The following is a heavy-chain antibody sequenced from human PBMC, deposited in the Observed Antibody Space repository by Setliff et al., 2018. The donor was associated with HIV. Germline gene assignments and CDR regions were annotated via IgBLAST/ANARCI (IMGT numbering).Heavy chain of an antibody. D-gene: IGHD4-17*01. V-gene: IGHV4-61*09. Sequence: TLSLTCTVSGGSISSGSYYWNWIRQPAGKGLEWIGHIYTSGNTNYNPSLKSRVTISVDTSKNQFSLKLSSVTAADTAVYYCARDLVVSYGEYYGMGGWGQGTTVTVSS. CDR3: ARDLVVSYGEYYGMGG. CDR1: GGSISSGSYY. CDR2: IYTSGNT. J-gene: IGHJ6*02.